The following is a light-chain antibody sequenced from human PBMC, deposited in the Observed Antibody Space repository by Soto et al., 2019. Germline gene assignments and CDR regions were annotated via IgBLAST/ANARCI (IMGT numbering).Light chain of an antibody. V-gene: IGKV3-15*01. Sequence: ERMMSQSPPTLALFPGGSTNISGKSSQSISNNLAWYQQRPGQAPRLLIYGTSTRATGIPARFSGRGSGTEFTLTISSLQSEDFAIYYCQQYNKWPPITFGQGTRLEIK. CDR2: GTS. J-gene: IGKJ5*01. CDR3: QQYNKWPPIT. CDR1: QSISNN.